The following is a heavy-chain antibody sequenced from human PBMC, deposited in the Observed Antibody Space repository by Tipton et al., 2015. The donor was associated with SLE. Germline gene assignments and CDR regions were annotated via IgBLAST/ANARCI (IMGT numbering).Heavy chain of an antibody. CDR2: ISSKWGCT. Sequence: SLRLSCAASGFTFSSYSMNWVRRAPAKGLEWVSSISSKWGCTYYADSLKVRFTISRDYSKNTRYLQMNSLRAEDTAVYYCAKDGPSERVGSYWGPGTPLSVS. V-gene: IGHV3-21*01. D-gene: IGHD1-26*01. J-gene: IGHJ4*02. CDR1: GFTFSSYS. CDR3: AKDGPSERVGSY.